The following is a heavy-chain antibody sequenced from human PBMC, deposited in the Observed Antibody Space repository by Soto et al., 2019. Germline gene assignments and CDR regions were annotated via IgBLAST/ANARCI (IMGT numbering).Heavy chain of an antibody. CDR2: ITGGADNT. V-gene: IGHV3-23*01. Sequence: EVKLLESGGGLVQPGGSLRLSCVASGFTYSSYAMSWVRQAPGKGLEWVSTITGGADNTHYADSVKGRFTISRDNSKNPLALQMNSLRVEDTAVYHCAKGCIAVAAPYNWFDPWGQGTLVTVSS. D-gene: IGHD6-19*01. CDR3: AKGCIAVAAPYNWFDP. J-gene: IGHJ5*02. CDR1: GFTYSSYA.